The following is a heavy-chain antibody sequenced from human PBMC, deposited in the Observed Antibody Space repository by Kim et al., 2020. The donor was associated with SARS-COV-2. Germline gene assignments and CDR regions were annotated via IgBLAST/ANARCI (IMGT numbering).Heavy chain of an antibody. CDR3: ARGGRFWSGYYWFDP. CDR1: GGSFSGYY. CDR2: INHSGST. V-gene: IGHV4-34*01. J-gene: IGHJ5*02. D-gene: IGHD3-3*01. Sequence: SETLSLTCAVYGGSFSGYYWSWIRQPPGKGLEWIGEINHSGSTNYNPSLKSRVTISVDTSKNQFSLKLSSVTAAATAVYYCARGGRFWSGYYWFDPWGQGTLVTVAS.